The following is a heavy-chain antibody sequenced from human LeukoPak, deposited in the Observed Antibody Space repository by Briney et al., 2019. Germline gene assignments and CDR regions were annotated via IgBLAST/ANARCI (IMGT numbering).Heavy chain of an antibody. J-gene: IGHJ3*02. CDR3: ARDPAYCGGDCYSVYQDAFDI. D-gene: IGHD2-21*02. CDR1: GLTFSRYN. Sequence: GGSLRLSCAASGLTFSRYNMNWVRQAPGQGVEGVSSISSSSRYIYYAYTVRGPFTISRGNAKNSLYLQINSLSAEDTAVYYCARDPAYCGGDCYSVYQDAFDIWGQGTRVTVSS. V-gene: IGHV3-21*01. CDR2: ISSSSRYI.